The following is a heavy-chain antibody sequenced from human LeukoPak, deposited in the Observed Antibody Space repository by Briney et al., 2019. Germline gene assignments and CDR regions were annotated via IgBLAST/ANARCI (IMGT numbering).Heavy chain of an antibody. Sequence: GGSLRLSCAASGFTFSNYALHWVRQAPGKGLEWVAVMSYDGDNRYYADSLKGRFTFSRDNSKNTLYLQMNSLGTEDTAVYYCARDRGETCHLSGYYNYFDYWGQGSLVTVSS. J-gene: IGHJ4*01. CDR3: ARDRGETCHLSGYYNYFDY. V-gene: IGHV3-30*04. D-gene: IGHD3-9*01. CDR1: GFTFSNYA. CDR2: MSYDGDNR.